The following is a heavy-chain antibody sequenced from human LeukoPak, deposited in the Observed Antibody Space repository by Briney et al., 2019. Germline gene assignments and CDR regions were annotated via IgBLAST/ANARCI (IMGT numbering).Heavy chain of an antibody. D-gene: IGHD3-3*01. CDR3: AKDTTFYYDFWSGYYGGDY. J-gene: IGHJ4*02. V-gene: IGHV3-30*02. Sequence: GGSLTLSCAASGFSFRSYGMQWVRQAPGKGPEWVAFIRYDGSNKYYADSVKGRFTISRDNSKNTLYLQMNSLRAEDTAVYYCAKDTTFYYDFWSGYYGGDYWGQGTLVTVSS. CDR2: IRYDGSNK. CDR1: GFSFRSYG.